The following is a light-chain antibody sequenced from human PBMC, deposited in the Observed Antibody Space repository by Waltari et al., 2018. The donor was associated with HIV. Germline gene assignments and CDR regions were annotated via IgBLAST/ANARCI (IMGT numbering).Light chain of an antibody. CDR2: GAS. J-gene: IGKJ2*01. CDR3: QHYGSPYT. V-gene: IGKV3-20*01. CDR1: QSVDSDY. Sequence: EVVLTQSPGTLSLSPGERATLSCRASQSVDSDYLAWYQQTTGQAPRLLIHGASSRATGIPDRFSGSGSGTDFTLTISRLEPEDFAFYFCQHYGSPYTFGQGTKLEIK.